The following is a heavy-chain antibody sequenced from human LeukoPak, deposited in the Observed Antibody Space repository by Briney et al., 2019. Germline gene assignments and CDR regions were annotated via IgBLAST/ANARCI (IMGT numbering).Heavy chain of an antibody. CDR2: ISTYDHDT. J-gene: IGHJ5*02. D-gene: IGHD2-15*01. CDR3: VREYFCSGGTCDDCFDP. Sequence: AASVKVSCKASGYTFTNYGISWVRQAPGQGLEWMAWISTYDHDTNYAQKFRGRVTMTTDTSTSTAYMELRSLGSDDTAVYYCVREYFCSGGTCDDCFDPWGQGTLVTVSS. CDR1: GYTFTNYG. V-gene: IGHV1-18*01.